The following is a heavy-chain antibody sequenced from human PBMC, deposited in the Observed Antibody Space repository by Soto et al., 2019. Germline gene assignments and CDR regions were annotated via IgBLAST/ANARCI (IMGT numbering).Heavy chain of an antibody. CDR2: IYHSERA. Sequence: QVQLQESGPGLVKPSGTLSLTCTVSNGSIRSTNWWSWVRQPPEKGLEWIGEIYHSERANYNPSLQSRVTISVDWSKNQFSLKLNSGPAADTAVYYCAGGITADDYWGQGTLVTVSS. CDR3: AGGITADDY. J-gene: IGHJ4*02. V-gene: IGHV4-4*02. CDR1: NGSIRSTNW. D-gene: IGHD6-13*01.